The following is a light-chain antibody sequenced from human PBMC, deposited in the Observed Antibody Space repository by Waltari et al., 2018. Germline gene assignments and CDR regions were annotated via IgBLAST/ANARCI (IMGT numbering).Light chain of an antibody. CDR2: EVS. CDR1: SSDVGGYNY. CDR3: SSYTSSSTL. Sequence: QSALTQPASVSGSPGQSITISCTGTSSDVGGYNYVSWYQQHPGKAPNLMIYEVSNRPSGVLNRVSGSKSGNPATLTISGLQAEDEADYYCSSYTSSSTLFGGGTKLTVL. V-gene: IGLV2-14*01. J-gene: IGLJ2*01.